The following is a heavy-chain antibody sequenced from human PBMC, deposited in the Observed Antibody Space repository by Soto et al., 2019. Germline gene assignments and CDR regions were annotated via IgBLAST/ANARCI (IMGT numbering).Heavy chain of an antibody. V-gene: IGHV4-30-4*01. CDR3: ASTPSKGVTAMAVFDY. CDR1: GGSISSGDYY. D-gene: IGHD5-18*01. CDR2: IYYSGST. Sequence: SETLSLTCTVSGGSISSGDYYWSWIRQPPGKGLEWIGYIYYSGSTYYNPSLKSRVTISVDTSKNQFSLKLSSVTAADTAVYYCASTPSKGVTAMAVFDYWGQGTLVTVSS. J-gene: IGHJ4*02.